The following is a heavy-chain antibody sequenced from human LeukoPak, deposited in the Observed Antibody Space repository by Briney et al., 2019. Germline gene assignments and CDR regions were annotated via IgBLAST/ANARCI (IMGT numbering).Heavy chain of an antibody. J-gene: IGHJ4*02. CDR2: IYTSGST. Sequence: SQTLSLTCTVSSGSISSSNYYWSWIRQPAGKGLERIGRIYTSGSTNYNPSLNSRVTISVDTSKNQCSLKLTSVTAADTAVYYCARGAYYYDSSGYCIDYWGQGTLVTVSS. V-gene: IGHV4-61*02. CDR3: ARGAYYYDSSGYCIDY. D-gene: IGHD3-22*01. CDR1: SGSISSSNYY.